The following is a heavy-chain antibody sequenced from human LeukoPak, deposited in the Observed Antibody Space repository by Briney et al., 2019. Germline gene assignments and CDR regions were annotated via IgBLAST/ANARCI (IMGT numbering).Heavy chain of an antibody. Sequence: ASVKVSCKASGYTFTGYYMHWVRQAPGQGLEWMGGIIPIFGTANYAQKFQGRVTITADESTSTAYMELSSLRSEDTAVYYCARDRRLLPMVLDYWGQGTLVTVSS. CDR3: ARDRRLLPMVLDY. CDR1: GYTFTGYY. V-gene: IGHV1-69*13. J-gene: IGHJ4*02. CDR2: IIPIFGTA. D-gene: IGHD1-26*01.